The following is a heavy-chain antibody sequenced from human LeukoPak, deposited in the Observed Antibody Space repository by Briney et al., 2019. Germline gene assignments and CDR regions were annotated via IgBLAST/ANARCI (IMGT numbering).Heavy chain of an antibody. D-gene: IGHD3-22*01. CDR1: GFTFSSYA. CDR3: ASSPSGYYGYYYYYMDV. Sequence: GRSLRLSCAASGFTFSSYAMHWVRQAPGKGLEWGAVISYDGSNKYYADSVKGRFTVARDNSKNTLYLQMNSLRAEDTAVYYCASSPSGYYGYYYYYMDVWGKGTTVTVSS. CDR2: ISYDGSNK. V-gene: IGHV3-30*01. J-gene: IGHJ6*03.